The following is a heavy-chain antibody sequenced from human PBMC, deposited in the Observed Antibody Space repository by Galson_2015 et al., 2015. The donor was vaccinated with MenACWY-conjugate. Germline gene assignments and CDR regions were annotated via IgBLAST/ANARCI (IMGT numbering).Heavy chain of an antibody. Sequence: ETLSLTCAVSGGSISSRNWWSWVRQPPGKGLEWIGEIYHSGSTNYNPSLKSRVTISVDKSKNQFSLKLSSVTAADTAVYYCAREQYYYDSSGYPNYYYYGMDVWGQGTTVTVSS. CDR1: GGSISSRNW. V-gene: IGHV4-4*02. D-gene: IGHD3-22*01. CDR2: IYHSGST. J-gene: IGHJ6*02. CDR3: AREQYYYDSSGYPNYYYYGMDV.